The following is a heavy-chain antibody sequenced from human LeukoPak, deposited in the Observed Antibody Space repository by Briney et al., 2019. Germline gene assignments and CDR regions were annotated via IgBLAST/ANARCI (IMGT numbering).Heavy chain of an antibody. CDR1: GGSISSTNYF. CDR2: IYYNGSP. CDR3: ARERAEYSSGWQLDY. V-gene: IGHV4-39*07. Sequence: SETLSLTCTVSGGSISSTNYFWGWIRQPPRKGLEWIGSIYYNGSPYYNPSLKSRVTISVDTSKNQFSLNLNSVTAADTAVYYCARERAEYSSGWQLDYWGQGTLVTVSS. D-gene: IGHD6-19*01. J-gene: IGHJ4*02.